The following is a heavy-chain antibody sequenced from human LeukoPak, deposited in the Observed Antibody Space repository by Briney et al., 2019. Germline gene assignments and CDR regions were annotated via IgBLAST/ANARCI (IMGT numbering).Heavy chain of an antibody. D-gene: IGHD4-11*01. J-gene: IGHJ4*02. CDR2: IRSKAYGGTT. V-gene: IGHV3-49*04. Sequence: PGGSLRLSCTASGFTFGDYVMSWVRQAPGKGLEWVGFIRSKAYGGTTKNAASVKGRFTISRDDSRSIAYLQMNSLKTEDTAVYYCTRYSVGFHYWGQGTLVTVSS. CDR3: TRYSVGFHY. CDR1: GFTFGDYV.